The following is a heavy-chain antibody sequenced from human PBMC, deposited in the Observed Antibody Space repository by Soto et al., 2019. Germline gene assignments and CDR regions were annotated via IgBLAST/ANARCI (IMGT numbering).Heavy chain of an antibody. V-gene: IGHV3-23*01. D-gene: IGHD3-3*01. CDR2: ISGSGGST. CDR1: GFTFSSYA. J-gene: IGHJ5*02. CDR3: AKETDYDFWSGYFNWFDP. Sequence: GGSLRLSCAASGFTFSSYAMSWVRQAPGKGLEWVSAISGSGGSTYYADSVKGRFTISRDNSKNTLYLQMNSLRAEDTAVYYCAKETDYDFWSGYFNWFDPWGQGTLVTVSS.